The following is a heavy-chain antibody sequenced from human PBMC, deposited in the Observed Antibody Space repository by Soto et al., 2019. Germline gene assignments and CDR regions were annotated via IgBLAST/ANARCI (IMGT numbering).Heavy chain of an antibody. V-gene: IGHV3-48*01. CDR2: ISSSSSTI. Sequence: EVQLVESGGGLVQPGGSLRLSCAASGFTFSSYSMNWVRQAPGKGLEWVSYISSSSSTIYYADSVKGRFTISRDNAKNSLYLQMNSLRAEDTAVYYCARERSSGWYYYGMDVWGQGTTVTVSS. J-gene: IGHJ6*02. D-gene: IGHD6-19*01. CDR1: GFTFSSYS. CDR3: ARERSSGWYYYGMDV.